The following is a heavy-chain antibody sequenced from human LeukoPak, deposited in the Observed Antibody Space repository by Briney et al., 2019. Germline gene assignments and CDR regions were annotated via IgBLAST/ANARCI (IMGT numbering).Heavy chain of an antibody. D-gene: IGHD3-3*01. CDR1: GGSISSYY. J-gene: IGHJ4*02. CDR2: IYYSGST. Sequence: PSETLSLTCTVSGGSISSYYWSWIRQPPGKGLEWIAYIYYSGSTNYNPSLKSRVTISIDTSKNQFSLKLSSVTAADTAVYYCARALKWTQDYWGQGTLVTVSS. CDR3: ARALKWTQDY. V-gene: IGHV4-59*08.